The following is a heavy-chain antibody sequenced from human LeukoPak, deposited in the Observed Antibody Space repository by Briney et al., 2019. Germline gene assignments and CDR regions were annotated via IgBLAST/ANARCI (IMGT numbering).Heavy chain of an antibody. V-gene: IGHV1-18*01. J-gene: IGHJ4*02. CDR2: ISAYNGNT. CDR3: ARESTVVTASYVDY. CDR1: GYTFTSYG. D-gene: IGHD4-23*01. Sequence: ASVKVSCKASGYTFTSYGISWVRQAPGQGLEWMGWISAYNGNTNYAQKLQGRITMTTDTYTSTAYMELRSLRSDDTDVYYCARESTVVTASYVDYWGQGTLVTVSS.